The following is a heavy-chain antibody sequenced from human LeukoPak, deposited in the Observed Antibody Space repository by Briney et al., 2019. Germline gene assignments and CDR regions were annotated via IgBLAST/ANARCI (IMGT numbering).Heavy chain of an antibody. CDR3: ARGPAAVHP. V-gene: IGHV4-34*12. Sequence: SETLSHTCAVHEYALTNHFWIWIRQPPGRGLEWIGEILHTGRTHYNPSFESRVTISLDTSKNQFFLNLTSVTAADTAVYYCARGPAAVHPWGQGTLVTVSS. D-gene: IGHD6-13*01. CDR1: EYALTNHF. CDR2: ILHTGRT. J-gene: IGHJ5*02.